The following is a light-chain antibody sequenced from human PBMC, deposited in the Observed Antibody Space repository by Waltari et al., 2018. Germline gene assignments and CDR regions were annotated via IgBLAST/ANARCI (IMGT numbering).Light chain of an antibody. Sequence: EIVLTQSPAPLSLSPGERAPLYCRASQSIDNFLAWYQQKPGQAPRLLIYDSSNRATDIPARFSGSGSGTDFTLTISSLEPEDFAVYYCQQRSGWPPTFGGGTKVDI. J-gene: IGKJ4*01. CDR2: DSS. V-gene: IGKV3-11*01. CDR1: QSIDNF. CDR3: QQRSGWPPT.